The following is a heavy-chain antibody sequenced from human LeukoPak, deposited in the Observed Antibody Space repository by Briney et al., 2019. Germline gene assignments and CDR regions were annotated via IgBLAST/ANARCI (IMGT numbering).Heavy chain of an antibody. CDR1: GGSISDYF. J-gene: IGHJ4*02. CDR2: VFYNGST. Sequence: PSETLSPTCTVSGGSISDYFWSWIRQPPGKGLEWVGYVFYNGSTNYNPSLKSRVTISVDTSKNQFSLKLSSVTAADTAVYYCASRYDETTHFDYWGQGTLVTVSS. D-gene: IGHD1-1*01. V-gene: IGHV4-59*08. CDR3: ASRYDETTHFDY.